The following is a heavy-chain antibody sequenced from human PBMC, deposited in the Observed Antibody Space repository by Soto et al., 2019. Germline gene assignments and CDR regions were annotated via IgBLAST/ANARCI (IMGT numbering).Heavy chain of an antibody. Sequence: EVQLVESGGGLVQPGGSLRLSCAASGFTVSSNYMSWVRQAPGKGLEWVSVIYSGGSTYYADSVKGRFTISRENSKNTLYLKMNSLGAEDTDVYYWARVLWVGATLAFDIWGQGTMVTVSS. CDR3: ARVLWVGATLAFDI. J-gene: IGHJ3*02. CDR2: IYSGGST. V-gene: IGHV3-66*01. D-gene: IGHD1-26*01. CDR1: GFTVSSNY.